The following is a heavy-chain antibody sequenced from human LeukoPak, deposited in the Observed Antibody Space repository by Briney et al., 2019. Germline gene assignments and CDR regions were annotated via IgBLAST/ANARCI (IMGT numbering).Heavy chain of an antibody. V-gene: IGHV3-74*01. CDR2: INIDGGLT. Sequence: GGSLRLSCEASGFTFSYYWMHWVRQAPGKGLAWVSHINIDGGLTNYADSVKGRFTVSRDNARNTLYLQMNSLRAEDTAIYFCAREEHRFAVFGTSAFDLGGQGTFVTVSP. CDR3: AREEHRFAVFGTSAFDL. J-gene: IGHJ3*01. CDR1: GFTFSYYW. D-gene: IGHD2-2*01.